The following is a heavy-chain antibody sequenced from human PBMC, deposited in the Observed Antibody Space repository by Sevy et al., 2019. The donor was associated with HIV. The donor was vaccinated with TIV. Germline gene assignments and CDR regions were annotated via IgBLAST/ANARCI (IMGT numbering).Heavy chain of an antibody. V-gene: IGHV3-7*01. Sequence: GGSLRLSCAASGFSFSDYYMGWVRQAPGKGLEWVANIKQDGSQRYYVDSVKGRFTISRDNAKNSVYLQMNRLRVDDTAVYYGARELWPGDYWGQGTLVTVSS. CDR3: ARELWPGDY. D-gene: IGHD2-21*01. J-gene: IGHJ4*02. CDR1: GFSFSDYY. CDR2: IKQDGSQR.